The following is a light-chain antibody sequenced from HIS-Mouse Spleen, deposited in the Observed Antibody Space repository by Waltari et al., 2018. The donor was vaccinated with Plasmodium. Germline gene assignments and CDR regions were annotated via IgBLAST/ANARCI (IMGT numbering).Light chain of an antibody. V-gene: IGLV3-10*01. CDR3: YSTDSSGNHRV. Sequence: SYALTQPPSVSVSPAQTARITCSGDPLPKKSAYWYQQKSGQAPVLVIYEDSKRPSGIPERFSGSSSGTMATLTISGAQVEDEADYYCYSTDSSGNHRVFGGGTKLTVL. CDR2: EDS. CDR1: PLPKKS. J-gene: IGLJ3*02.